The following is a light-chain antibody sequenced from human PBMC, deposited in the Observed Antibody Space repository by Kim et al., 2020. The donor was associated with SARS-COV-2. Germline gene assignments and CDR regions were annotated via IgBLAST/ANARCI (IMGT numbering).Light chain of an antibody. J-gene: IGLJ3*02. CDR1: SLRSYY. CDR2: GQN. Sequence: SSELTQDPAVSVALGQTVRITCQGDSLRSYYASWYRQKPGQAPVLVIYGQNNRPSGIPDRFSGSSSGNTASLTITGAQAEDEADYYCNSRDSSGNHWVFGGGTQLTVL. CDR3: NSRDSSGNHWV. V-gene: IGLV3-19*01.